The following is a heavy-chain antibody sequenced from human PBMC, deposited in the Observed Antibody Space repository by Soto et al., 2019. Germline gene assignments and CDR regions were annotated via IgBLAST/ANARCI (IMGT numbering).Heavy chain of an antibody. CDR3: AHCRGGVASF. V-gene: IGHV2-5*02. D-gene: IGHD3-16*01. J-gene: IGHJ4*02. CDR1: GFSLNTRDVG. Sequence: QITLNESGPALVKPTQTLTLTCTFSGFSLNTRDVGVGWIRQPPGKALEWLGVVYWDDDKTYSPSLKSRFTITTDTPKNQVVLRMTKMDPVDTATYYCAHCRGGVASFWGQGTLVTVSS. CDR2: VYWDDDK.